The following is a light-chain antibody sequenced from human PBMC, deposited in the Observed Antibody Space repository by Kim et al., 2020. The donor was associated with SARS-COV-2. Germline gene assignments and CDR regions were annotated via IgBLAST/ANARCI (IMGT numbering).Light chain of an antibody. J-gene: IGKJ4*01. Sequence: SASVGDRVTVTCRASQSISSWLAWYQQKPGKVPKLLIYKASSLESGVPSRFSGSGSGTEFTLTISSLQPDDFATYYCQQYNTYSRTFGGGTKLEI. CDR1: QSISSW. CDR3: QQYNTYSRT. V-gene: IGKV1-5*03. CDR2: KAS.